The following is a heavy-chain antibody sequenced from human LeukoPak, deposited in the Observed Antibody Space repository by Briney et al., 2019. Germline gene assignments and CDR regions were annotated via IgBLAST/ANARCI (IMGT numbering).Heavy chain of an antibody. CDR3: ARGVTAAANDY. V-gene: IGHV3-48*01. J-gene: IGHJ4*02. Sequence: GGSLRLSCAGSGFTFSSHWIGWVRQAPGKGLEWVSYISSSSSTIYYADSVKGRFTISRDNAKNSLYLQMNSLRAEDTAVYYCARGVTAAANDYWGQGTLVTVSS. D-gene: IGHD2-15*01. CDR2: ISSSSSTI. CDR1: GFTFSSHW.